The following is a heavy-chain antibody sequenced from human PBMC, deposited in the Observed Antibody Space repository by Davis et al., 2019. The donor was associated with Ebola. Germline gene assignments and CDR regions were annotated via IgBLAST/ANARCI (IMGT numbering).Heavy chain of an antibody. CDR1: GFTFGDYA. CDR3: TRDSSVVVAATFIYYGMDV. J-gene: IGHJ6*02. D-gene: IGHD2-15*01. CDR2: IRSKAYGGTT. V-gene: IGHV3-49*04. Sequence: GGSLRLSCTASGFTFGDYAMSWVRQAPGKGLEWVGFIRSKAYGGTTEYAASVKGRFTISRDDSKSIAYLQMNSLKTEDTAVYYCTRDSSVVVAATFIYYGMDVWGQGTTVTVSS.